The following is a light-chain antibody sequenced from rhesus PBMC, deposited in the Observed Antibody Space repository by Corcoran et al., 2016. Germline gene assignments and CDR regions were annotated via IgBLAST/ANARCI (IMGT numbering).Light chain of an antibody. J-gene: IGKJ3*01. CDR1: QTISTY. CDR3: LQYSSSPFT. CDR2: KAS. V-gene: IGKV1-22*01. Sequence: DIQMTQSPSSLSASVGDTVTITCRASQTISTYLDWYQQKPGKVPNLLIYKASSLQSGVPSRFSVSGSGTDFTLTISSLQPEDFATYYCLQYSSSPFTFGPGTKLDIK.